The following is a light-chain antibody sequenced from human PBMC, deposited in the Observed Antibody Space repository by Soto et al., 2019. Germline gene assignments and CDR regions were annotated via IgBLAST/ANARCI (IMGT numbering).Light chain of an antibody. Sequence: QSARTHPRSTSRTPGQRFTISCYGSSSDIGSNAVYWYQQLPGTAPKLLIYRNNQRPSGVPDRFSGTKSGTSASLAISGLRSEDEADYYCAAWNDGLSGFVFGTGTKVTVL. CDR3: AAWNDGLSGFV. CDR2: RNN. CDR1: SSDIGSNA. V-gene: IGLV1-47*01. J-gene: IGLJ1*01.